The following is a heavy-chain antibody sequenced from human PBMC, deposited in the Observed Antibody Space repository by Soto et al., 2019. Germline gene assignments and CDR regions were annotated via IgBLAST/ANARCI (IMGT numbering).Heavy chain of an antibody. CDR3: ARMYSSSFYYYYYGMDV. CDR1: GGTFSSYA. D-gene: IGHD6-6*01. J-gene: IGHJ6*02. V-gene: IGHV1-69*13. Sequence: ASVKVSCKASGGTFSSYAISWVRQAPGQGLEWMGGIIPIFGTANYAQKFQGRVTITADESTSTAYMELSSLRSEDTAVYYCARMYSSSFYYYYYGMDVWGQGTTVTVSS. CDR2: IIPIFGTA.